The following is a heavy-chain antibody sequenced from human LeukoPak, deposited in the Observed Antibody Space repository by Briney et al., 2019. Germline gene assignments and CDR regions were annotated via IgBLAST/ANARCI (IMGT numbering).Heavy chain of an antibody. J-gene: IGHJ4*02. Sequence: ASVKVSCKVSGYTLTELSMHWVRQAPGKGLEWMGGFDPEDGETIYAQKFQGRVTMTRDTSTSTVYMELSSLRSEDTAVYYCARESYGDPPTYWGQGTLVTVSS. V-gene: IGHV1-24*01. D-gene: IGHD4-17*01. CDR3: ARESYGDPPTY. CDR2: FDPEDGET. CDR1: GYTLTELS.